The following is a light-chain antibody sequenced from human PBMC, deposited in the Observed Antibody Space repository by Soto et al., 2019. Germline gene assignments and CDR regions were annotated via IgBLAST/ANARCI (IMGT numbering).Light chain of an antibody. V-gene: IGKV3-11*01. Sequence: EIVLTQSPATLSLSPGERATLSCRASQSVSTYLVWYQQRPGQPPRLLINDASNRATGIPARFSGSGSGTDFTLTISSLEPEDFAVYYCQQRSNWPLTFGGGTKVEIK. CDR3: QQRSNWPLT. CDR2: DAS. J-gene: IGKJ4*01. CDR1: QSVSTY.